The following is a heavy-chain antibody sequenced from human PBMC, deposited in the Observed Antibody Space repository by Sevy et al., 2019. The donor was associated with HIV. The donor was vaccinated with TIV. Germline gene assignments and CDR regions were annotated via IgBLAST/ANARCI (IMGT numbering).Heavy chain of an antibody. D-gene: IGHD3-10*01. J-gene: IGHJ3*02. Sequence: GGSLRLSCAASGFTFSSYGMHWVRQAPGKGLDWVALIWYDGTNKYYADSVKGRFTISRDNSKNTLYLQMNSLRAEDTAVYYSARGKPSRFTLVRGVLDIWGQGTMVTVSS. V-gene: IGHV3-33*01. CDR3: ARGKPSRFTLVRGVLDI. CDR1: GFTFSSYG. CDR2: IWYDGTNK.